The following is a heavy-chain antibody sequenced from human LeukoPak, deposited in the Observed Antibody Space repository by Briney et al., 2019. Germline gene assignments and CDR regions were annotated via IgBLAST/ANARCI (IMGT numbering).Heavy chain of an antibody. J-gene: IGHJ4*02. CDR3: ARALINIVVAGTGRHFDY. Sequence: APVKGSSKASRYTPTIYALHWGRPAPRQRLERMGWINAGNVNTKYSQKFQGRVTITRDTSASTAYMELSSLRSEDTAVYYCARALINIVVAGTGRHFDYWGEGTLVTVSS. CDR1: RYTPTIYA. V-gene: IGHV1-3*01. D-gene: IGHD6-19*01. CDR2: INAGNVNT.